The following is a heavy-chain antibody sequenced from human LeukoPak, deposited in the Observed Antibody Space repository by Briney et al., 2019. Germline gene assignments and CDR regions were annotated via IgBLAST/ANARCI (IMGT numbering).Heavy chain of an antibody. V-gene: IGHV3-7*05. CDR3: ARDGGTAGEFDY. Sequence: GGSLRLSCVASGFTFSRYWMTWVRQAPGKGLEWVANIKQDASEKYYVDSVKGRFTISRDNAKKSLFLLMNSLRVEDTAVYYCARDGGTAGEFDYWGQGTLVTVSS. D-gene: IGHD2-15*01. CDR1: GFTFSRYW. J-gene: IGHJ4*02. CDR2: IKQDASEK.